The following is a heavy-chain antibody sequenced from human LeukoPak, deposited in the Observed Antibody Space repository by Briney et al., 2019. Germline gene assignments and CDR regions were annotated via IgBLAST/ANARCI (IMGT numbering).Heavy chain of an antibody. CDR3: ARVAYSSSWYAEYFQH. Sequence: SETLSLTCTVSGGSISSSSYYWGWIRQPPGKGLEWIGNIYYSGSTYYNPSLKSRVTISVDASKNHFSLKLSSVTAADTAVYYCARVAYSSSWYAEYFQHWGQGTLVTVSS. D-gene: IGHD6-13*01. V-gene: IGHV4-39*02. CDR1: GGSISSSSYY. J-gene: IGHJ1*01. CDR2: IYYSGST.